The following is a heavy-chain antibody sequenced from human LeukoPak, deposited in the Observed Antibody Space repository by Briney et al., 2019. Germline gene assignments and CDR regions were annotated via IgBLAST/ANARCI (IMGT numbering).Heavy chain of an antibody. CDR3: ARVGGSGQTLDY. Sequence: SETLSLTCTVSGGSISSSSYYWGWIRQPPGKGLEWIGSIYHSGSTNYNPSLKSRVTISVDKSKNQFSLKLSSVTAADTAVYYCARVGGSGQTLDYWGQGTLVTVSS. V-gene: IGHV4-39*07. CDR1: GGSISSSSYY. J-gene: IGHJ4*02. D-gene: IGHD3-10*01. CDR2: IYHSGST.